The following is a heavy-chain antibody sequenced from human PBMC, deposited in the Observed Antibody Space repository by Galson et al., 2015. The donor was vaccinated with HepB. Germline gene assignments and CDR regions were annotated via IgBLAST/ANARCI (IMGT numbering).Heavy chain of an antibody. Sequence: SLRLSCAGAGFTFDDYAMHWVRRAPGKGLEWVSGISRNSLSIGYGDSVKGRFTISRDNAKNSLYLQMNRLRAEDTALYFCAKGYGDGNWYFERWGRGTLVTVSS. D-gene: IGHD4-17*01. J-gene: IGHJ2*01. CDR2: ISRNSLSI. CDR3: AKGYGDGNWYFER. CDR1: GFTFDDYA. V-gene: IGHV3-9*01.